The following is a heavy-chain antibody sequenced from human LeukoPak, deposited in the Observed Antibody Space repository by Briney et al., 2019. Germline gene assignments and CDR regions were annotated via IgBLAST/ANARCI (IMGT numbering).Heavy chain of an antibody. CDR2: IPSDGSNI. Sequence: GGSLRLSCAASGFTFSNFWLHWVRQAPGKGLEWVSRIPSDGSNINYADSVQGRFTISRDNAKNTLYLQMNSLRAEDTAVYYCARGGHSSFDYWGQGALATVSS. V-gene: IGHV3-74*01. CDR3: ARGGHSSFDY. CDR1: GFTFSNFW. J-gene: IGHJ4*02. D-gene: IGHD3-16*01.